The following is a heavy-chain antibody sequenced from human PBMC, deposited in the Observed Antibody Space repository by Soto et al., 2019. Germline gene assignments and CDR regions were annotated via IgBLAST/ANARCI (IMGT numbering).Heavy chain of an antibody. CDR2: VFYTGFT. CDR1: GGSISGSYYY. D-gene: IGHD2-2*02. CDR3: AVVPAAIGYFRFFDP. Sequence: PSETLSLTCAVSGGSISGSYYYWGWLRQSPGKGPEWIGSVFYTGFTSYNPPLESRVSVSVDTSKNQFSLKVSGVSAADTAVYYCAVVPAAIGYFRFFDPWGQGTLVTVSS. V-gene: IGHV4-39*01. J-gene: IGHJ5*02.